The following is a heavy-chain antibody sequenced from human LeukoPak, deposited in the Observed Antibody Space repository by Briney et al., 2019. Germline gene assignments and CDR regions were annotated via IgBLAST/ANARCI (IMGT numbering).Heavy chain of an antibody. CDR1: GFTFGDYA. CDR3: TRTADTAMVTDV. V-gene: IGHV3-49*03. CDR2: IRSKAYGGTT. J-gene: IGHJ6*04. Sequence: GSLRLSCTASGFTFGDYAMSWFRQAPGKGLEWVGFIRSKAYGGTTEYAASVKGRLTISRDDSKSIAYLQMNSLKTEDTAVYYCTRTADTAMVTDVWGKGTTVTVSS. D-gene: IGHD5-18*01.